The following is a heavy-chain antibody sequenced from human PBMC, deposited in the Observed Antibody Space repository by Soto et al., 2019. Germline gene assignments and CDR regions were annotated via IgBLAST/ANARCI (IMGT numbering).Heavy chain of an antibody. CDR2: ISYDGSNK. CDR1: GFTFSSYG. J-gene: IGHJ4*02. D-gene: IGHD4-17*01. V-gene: IGHV3-30*18. Sequence: GGSLRLSCAASGFTFSSYGMHWVRQAPGKGLEWVAVISYDGSNKYYADSAKGRFTISRDNSMNTLYLQMNSLRAEDTAVYYCAKNPTVAEYYFLYSGPGPLVSVS. CDR3: AKNPTVAEYYFLY.